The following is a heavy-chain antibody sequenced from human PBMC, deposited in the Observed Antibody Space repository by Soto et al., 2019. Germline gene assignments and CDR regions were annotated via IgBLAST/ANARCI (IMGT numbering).Heavy chain of an antibody. V-gene: IGHV3-7*03. CDR2: INQDGRGA. CDR1: GISLMGSS. CDR3: ARYFRGSGRLFFDF. Sequence: PGGSLRLSCVASGISLMGSSMGWVRQAPGKGLEWVGNINQDGRGAHFVDSVKGRFTISRDNAKNSVYLQMNSLRAEDSAVYYCARYFRGSGRLFFDFWGQGTLVTVSS. J-gene: IGHJ4*02. D-gene: IGHD6-25*01.